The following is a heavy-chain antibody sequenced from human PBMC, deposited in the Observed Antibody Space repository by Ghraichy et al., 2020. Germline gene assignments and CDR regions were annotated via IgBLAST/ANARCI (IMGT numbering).Heavy chain of an antibody. J-gene: IGHJ4*02. Sequence: GESLNISCAASGFTFSGYSINWVRQAPGKGLEWVSSISSSSSYIYYADSVKGRFTISRDNAKNSMYLQMNSLRAEDTAVYYCARDRLRGTIAVTGPFDYWGQGTLVTGSS. CDR3: ARDRLRGTIAVTGPFDY. V-gene: IGHV3-21*01. CDR2: ISSSSSYI. CDR1: GFTFSGYS. D-gene: IGHD6-19*01.